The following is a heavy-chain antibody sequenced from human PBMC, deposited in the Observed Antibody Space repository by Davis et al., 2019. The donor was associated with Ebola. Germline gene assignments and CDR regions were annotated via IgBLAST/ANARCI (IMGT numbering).Heavy chain of an antibody. CDR1: GGSFSGYY. CDR2: INHSGRT. CDR3: ARPENGYSSGWRFDY. V-gene: IGHV4-34*01. Sequence: MPSETLSLTCAVYGGSFSGYYWSWIRQPQGKGLEWIGEINHSGRTNYNPSLKSRVTISVDTSKNQFSLKLSSVTAADTAVYYCARPENGYSSGWRFDYWGQGTLVTVSS. D-gene: IGHD6-19*01. J-gene: IGHJ4*02.